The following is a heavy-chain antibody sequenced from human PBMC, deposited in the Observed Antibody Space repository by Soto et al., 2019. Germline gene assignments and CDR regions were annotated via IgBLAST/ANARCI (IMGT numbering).Heavy chain of an antibody. D-gene: IGHD6-25*01. Sequence: EVQLLGSGGGLVQPGGSLRLSCAASGFTFRNYAMTWVRQAPGKGLEWVSGISSSGDNTYYPSSVRGRFTISRDNSKDTLFLQMSSLRAEDTATYYCAKFKGGVNDGLDIWGQGTMVTVSS. V-gene: IGHV3-23*01. J-gene: IGHJ3*02. CDR2: ISSSGDNT. CDR1: GFTFRNYA. CDR3: AKFKGGVNDGLDI.